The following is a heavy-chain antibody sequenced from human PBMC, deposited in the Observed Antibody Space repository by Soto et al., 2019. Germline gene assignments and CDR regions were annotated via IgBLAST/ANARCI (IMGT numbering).Heavy chain of an antibody. V-gene: IGHV3-74*01. D-gene: IGHD5-18*01. CDR3: ARDGHSYGYGAFDI. J-gene: IGHJ3*02. CDR1: GFTFSSYW. CDR2: IKSDGGGI. Sequence: GGSLRLSCAASGFTFSSYWMHWVRQAPGKGLVWVSRIKSDGGGISYADSVKGRFTISRDNAKNTLHLHMNSLRAEDTAVYYCARDGHSYGYGAFDIWGQGTMVTVSS.